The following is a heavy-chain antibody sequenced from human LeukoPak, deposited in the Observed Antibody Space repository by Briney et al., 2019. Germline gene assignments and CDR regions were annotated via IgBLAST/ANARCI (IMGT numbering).Heavy chain of an antibody. J-gene: IGHJ5*02. Sequence: PGGSLRLSCEASGFTLSTYWMNWVRQVPGKGLDWVANINPDGSGKRYVDSVKGRFTIARDNADNSLSLQMNSLRAEDTAVYYCASWGAGGISWGQGTLVTVSS. CDR3: ASWGAGGIS. CDR2: INPDGSGK. CDR1: GFTLSTYW. D-gene: IGHD3-16*01. V-gene: IGHV3-7*01.